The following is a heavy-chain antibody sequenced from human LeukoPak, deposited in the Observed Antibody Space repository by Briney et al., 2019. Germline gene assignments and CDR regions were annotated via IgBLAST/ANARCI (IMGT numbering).Heavy chain of an antibody. J-gene: IGHJ4*02. Sequence: ASVKVSCKASGYTFTGYYMHWVRQAPGQGLEWMGWINPNSGGTNYAQKFQGRVTMTRDTSISTAYMELSRLRSDDTAVYYCARVRIAAAGTSDFDYWGQGTLVTVSS. CDR3: ARVRIAAAGTSDFDY. CDR1: GYTFTGYY. CDR2: INPNSGGT. D-gene: IGHD6-13*01. V-gene: IGHV1-2*02.